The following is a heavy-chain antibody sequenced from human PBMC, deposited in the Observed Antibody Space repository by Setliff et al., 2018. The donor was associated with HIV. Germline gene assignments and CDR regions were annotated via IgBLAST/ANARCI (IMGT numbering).Heavy chain of an antibody. V-gene: IGHV4-34*01. D-gene: IGHD6-13*01. Sequence: SETLSLTCAVYGGSFSGYYWSWNRQPPGKGLEWIGEINRSGRTNYNPSLKSRVTISVDTSKNQFSLKLSSVTAADTAVYYCRFTGREGAAAGEDLPYVEDVVEDVWGQGTTVTVSS. CDR3: RFTGREGAAAGEDLPYVEDVVEDV. CDR1: GGSFSGYY. CDR2: INRSGRT. J-gene: IGHJ6*02.